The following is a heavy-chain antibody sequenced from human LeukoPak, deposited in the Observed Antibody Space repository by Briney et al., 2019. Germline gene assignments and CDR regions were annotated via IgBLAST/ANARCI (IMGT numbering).Heavy chain of an antibody. V-gene: IGHV1-69*05. CDR3: ASMMDRVDTAMSINDYKEA. D-gene: IGHD5-18*01. Sequence: GASVTVSCKASGGTFSSYAISWVRQAPGQGLEWMGGIIPIFGTANYAQKFQGRVTITTDESTSTAYMELSSLRSEDTAVYYCASMMDRVDTAMSINDYKEAWGQGTLVTVSS. J-gene: IGHJ5*02. CDR1: GGTFSSYA. CDR2: IIPIFGTA.